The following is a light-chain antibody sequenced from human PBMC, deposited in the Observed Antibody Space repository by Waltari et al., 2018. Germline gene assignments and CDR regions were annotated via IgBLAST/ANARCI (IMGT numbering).Light chain of an antibody. V-gene: IGKV1-5*03. J-gene: IGKJ3*01. CDR3: QQYNSYSIT. CDR2: MAS. CDR1: QSISSW. Sequence: KRTQSHSTLSASVRDRVTITCRASQSISSWLAWYQQKPGKAPKLLIYMASSLESGVPSRFSGSGSGTEFTLTISSLQLDDFATYYCQQYNSYSITFGPGTKVDIK.